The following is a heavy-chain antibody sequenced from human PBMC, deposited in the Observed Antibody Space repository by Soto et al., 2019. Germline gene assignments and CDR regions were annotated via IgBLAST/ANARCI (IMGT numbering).Heavy chain of an antibody. CDR2: MNPNSGNT. CDR1: GYTFTSYD. CDR3: ARGPVGYCSSTEVLCYYYYMDV. Sequence: ASVKVSCKASGYTFTSYDINWVRQATGQGLEWMGWMNPNSGNTGYAQKFQGRVTMTRNTSISTAYMELSSLRSEDTAVYYCARGPVGYCSSTEVLCYYYYMDVWGKGTTVTVSS. J-gene: IGHJ6*03. D-gene: IGHD2-2*01. V-gene: IGHV1-8*01.